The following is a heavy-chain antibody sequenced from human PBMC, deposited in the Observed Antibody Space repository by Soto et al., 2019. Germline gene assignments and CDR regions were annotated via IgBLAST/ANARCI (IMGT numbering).Heavy chain of an antibody. CDR3: TGSLLAYCSGGKCHTDYYYYGMDV. J-gene: IGHJ6*02. CDR2: IRTKANNYAT. D-gene: IGHD2-15*01. CDR1: GFTFRGSA. Sequence: EVQLVESGGGLVQPGESLKLSCAASGFTFRGSAMHWVRQASGKGLEWVGRIRTKANNYATAYAASVQGRFTISRDDSKSTGYLQMNSLKTEDTAVYYCTGSLLAYCSGGKCHTDYYYYGMDVWGPGTAVTVSS. V-gene: IGHV3-73*02.